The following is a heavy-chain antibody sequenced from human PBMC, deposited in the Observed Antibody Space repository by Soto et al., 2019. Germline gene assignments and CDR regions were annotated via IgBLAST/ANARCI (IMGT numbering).Heavy chain of an antibody. Sequence: ASVNVSCKAVGYACINYGISWLRQAPGQGLEWMGWISAYNGNTNYAQKFQGRVTMTRDTSTSTVYMELSSLRSEDTAVYYCARDDFDYDILTGLRDYYGMDVWGQGTTVTVSS. CDR1: GYACINYG. CDR3: ARDDFDYDILTGLRDYYGMDV. J-gene: IGHJ6*02. V-gene: IGHV1-18*01. D-gene: IGHD3-9*01. CDR2: ISAYNGNT.